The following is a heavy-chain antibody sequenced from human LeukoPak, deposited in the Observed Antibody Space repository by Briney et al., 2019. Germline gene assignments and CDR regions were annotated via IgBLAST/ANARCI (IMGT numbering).Heavy chain of an antibody. J-gene: IGHJ4*02. Sequence: GASVKASCKASGYTFTTYFMHWVRQAPGQGLEWVGIINPSGGGTTYAQKFQGRVNMTRDTSTSTVYMELNSLRSEDTAVYYCAREVNSFDYWGQGTQVSVSS. CDR1: GYTFTTYF. CDR2: INPSGGGT. CDR3: AREVNSFDY. D-gene: IGHD1/OR15-1a*01. V-gene: IGHV1-46*01.